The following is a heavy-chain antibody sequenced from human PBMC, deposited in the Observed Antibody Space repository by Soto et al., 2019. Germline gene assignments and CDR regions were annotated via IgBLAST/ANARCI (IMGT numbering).Heavy chain of an antibody. J-gene: IGHJ3*02. D-gene: IGHD5-12*01. CDR3: ARHTDSGYDNGPPDAFDI. Sequence: GESLKISFKGSGYSFTSYWISWVRQMPGKGLEWMGRIDPSDSYTNYSPSFQGHVTISADKSISTAYLQWSSLKASDTAMYYCARHTDSGYDNGPPDAFDIWGQGTMVTVSS. CDR2: IDPSDSYT. CDR1: GYSFTSYW. V-gene: IGHV5-10-1*01.